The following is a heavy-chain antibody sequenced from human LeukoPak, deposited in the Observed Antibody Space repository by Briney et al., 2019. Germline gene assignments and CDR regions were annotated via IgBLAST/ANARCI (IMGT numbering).Heavy chain of an antibody. Sequence: GGSLRLSCAASGFRFSSYGMNWVGQAPGKGLEWVSYIGSRSSSIYYADSVKGRFTVSRDDARNSLYLQMNSLRDEDTAVYYCARAMRSGYDYWGQGTLVTVSS. CDR3: ARAMRSGYDY. D-gene: IGHD5-12*01. CDR1: GFRFSSYG. CDR2: IGSRSSSI. J-gene: IGHJ4*02. V-gene: IGHV3-48*02.